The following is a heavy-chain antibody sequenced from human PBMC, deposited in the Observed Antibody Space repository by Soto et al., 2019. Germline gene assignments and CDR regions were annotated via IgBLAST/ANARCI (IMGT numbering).Heavy chain of an antibody. CDR1: GFTFGRYA. V-gene: IGHV3-23*01. Sequence: PGGSLRLSCAASGFTFGRYAMNWVRQAPGKGLEWVSTISGNGGSIYYEDSVKGRFTISRDNSKDNLYLLMNSLTTEDTATYFCAKISVRYYAMDXWGQGTKVTVS. J-gene: IGHJ6*02. CDR3: AKISVRYYAMDX. D-gene: IGHD6-25*01. CDR2: ISGNGGSI.